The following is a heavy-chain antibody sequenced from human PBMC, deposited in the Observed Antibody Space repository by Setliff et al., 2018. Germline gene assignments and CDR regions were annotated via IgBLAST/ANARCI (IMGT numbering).Heavy chain of an antibody. Sequence: ASVKVSCKVSGYTLTELSMHWVRQAPGKGLEWMGGFDPEDGETIYTQKFQGRVTMTEDTSTDTAYMELSSLRSEDTAVYYCATNSGGNTIDAFDIWGQGTMVTVSS. CDR1: GYTLTELS. CDR3: ATNSGGNTIDAFDI. D-gene: IGHD2-15*01. J-gene: IGHJ3*02. V-gene: IGHV1-24*01. CDR2: FDPEDGET.